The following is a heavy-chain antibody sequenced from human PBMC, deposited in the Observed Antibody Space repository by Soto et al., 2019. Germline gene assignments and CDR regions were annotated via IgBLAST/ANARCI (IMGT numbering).Heavy chain of an antibody. CDR3: AGGPPGGIVVVLDP. D-gene: IGHD2-2*01. CDR1: GYTFTSYA. Sequence: QVQLVQSGAEVKKPGASVKVSCKASGYTFTSYAMHWVRQAPGQRLEWMGWINAGNGNTKYSQKFQGRVTITRDTSASTAYMELSSLRSEDTAVYYCAGGPPGGIVVVLDPWGQGTLVTVSS. CDR2: INAGNGNT. V-gene: IGHV1-3*01. J-gene: IGHJ5*02.